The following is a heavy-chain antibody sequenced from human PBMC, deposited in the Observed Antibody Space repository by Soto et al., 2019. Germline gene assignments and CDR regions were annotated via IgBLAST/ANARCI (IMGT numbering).Heavy chain of an antibody. CDR1: EFTFEDFA. D-gene: IGHD3-10*01. V-gene: IGHV3-9*01. Sequence: EVHLVESGGGLVQPGRSLRLSCAASEFTFEDFAMHWVRQSPGKVLEWVSSIDWDGEKMGYPASVEGRFTISRDNAKNSLYLQMHSPTAADTSLYYCAKAKTPSNNYCGTDVGGQGTTVIVSS. J-gene: IGHJ6*02. CDR3: AKAKTPSNNYCGTDV. CDR2: IDWDGEKM.